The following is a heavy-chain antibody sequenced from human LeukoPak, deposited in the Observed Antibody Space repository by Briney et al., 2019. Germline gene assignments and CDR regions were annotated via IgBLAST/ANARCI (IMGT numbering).Heavy chain of an antibody. V-gene: IGHV4-30-4*01. CDR3: ASGYCSSTSCYFPFDY. J-gene: IGHJ4*02. CDR2: IYYSGST. Sequence: SETLSLTCTVSGGSISSGDYSWSWIRQPPGKGLEWIGYIYYSGSTYYNPSLKSRVTISVDTSKNQFSLKLSSVTAADTAVYYCASGYCSSTSCYFPFDYWGQGTLVTVSS. D-gene: IGHD2-2*01. CDR1: GGSISSGDYS.